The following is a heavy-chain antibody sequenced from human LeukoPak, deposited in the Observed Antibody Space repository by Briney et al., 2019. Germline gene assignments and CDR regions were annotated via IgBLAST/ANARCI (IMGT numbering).Heavy chain of an antibody. CDR1: GFTFSSYG. Sequence: GSLRLSCAASGFTFSSYGMSWVRQVPGKGLEWVSVISVSIVNTYYADSVKGRFTISRDNSKNTLYLQMNSLRAEDTAVYYCAKDGDYGDYWHYNYMDVWGKGTTVTISS. J-gene: IGHJ6*03. CDR2: ISVSIVNT. D-gene: IGHD4-17*01. V-gene: IGHV3-23*01. CDR3: AKDGDYGDYWHYNYMDV.